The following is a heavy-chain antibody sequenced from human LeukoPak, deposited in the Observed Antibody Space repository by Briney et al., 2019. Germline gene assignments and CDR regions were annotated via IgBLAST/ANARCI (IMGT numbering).Heavy chain of an antibody. CDR3: AKARPYYYYYMDV. Sequence: PGGSLRLSCAASGFTFSDYYMSWIRQAPGKGLEWVSGISWNSGSIGYADSVKGRFTISRDNAKNSLYLQMNSLRAEDTALYYCAKARPYYYYYMDVWGKGTTVTISS. CDR1: GFTFSDYY. V-gene: IGHV3-9*01. CDR2: ISWNSGSI. J-gene: IGHJ6*03.